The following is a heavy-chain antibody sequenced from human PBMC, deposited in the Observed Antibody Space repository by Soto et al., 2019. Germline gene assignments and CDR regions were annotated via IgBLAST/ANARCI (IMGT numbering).Heavy chain of an antibody. CDR3: ARVSSSWYKDYFDY. CDR2: IIPIFGTT. D-gene: IGHD6-13*01. Sequence: QVQLVQSGAEVKKPGSSVKVSCEASGGTFSNYAISWVRQAPGQGLEWMGGIIPIFGTTNYAQRFQGRVTITADESTSTAYMELSSLRSEDTAVYYCARVSSSWYKDYFDYWGQGTLVTVSS. V-gene: IGHV1-69*12. J-gene: IGHJ4*02. CDR1: GGTFSNYA.